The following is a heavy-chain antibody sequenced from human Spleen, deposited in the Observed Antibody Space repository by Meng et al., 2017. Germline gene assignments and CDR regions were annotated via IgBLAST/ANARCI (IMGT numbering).Heavy chain of an antibody. V-gene: IGHV3-43*01. D-gene: IGHD3-22*01. J-gene: IGHJ3*02. CDR1: GFTFDDYT. CDR2: ISWEAATT. Sequence: GESLKISCAASGFTFDDYTMHWVRQAPGKGLEWVSLISWEAATTYYADSVKGRFTISRDNSKNSLYLQMNSLRTEDTAMYYCVKDSRNCYDSSGSAFDIWGQGTMVTVSS. CDR3: VKDSRNCYDSSGSAFDI.